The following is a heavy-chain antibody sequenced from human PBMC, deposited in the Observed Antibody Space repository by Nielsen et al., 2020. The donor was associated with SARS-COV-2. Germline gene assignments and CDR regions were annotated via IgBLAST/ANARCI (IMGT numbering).Heavy chain of an antibody. J-gene: IGHJ6*03. CDR3: ARGSQGQQLNYYMDV. CDR2: IIRLSGA. Sequence: SVKVSCKASGYTFTNSYLHWVRQAPGQGLEWIGEIIRLSGANYAQKFQGRVTITADGSTSTAYMELSSLRSEDTAVYYCARGSQGQQLNYYMDVWGKGTTVTVSS. CDR1: GYTFTNSY. V-gene: IGHV1-69*13. D-gene: IGHD4-11*01.